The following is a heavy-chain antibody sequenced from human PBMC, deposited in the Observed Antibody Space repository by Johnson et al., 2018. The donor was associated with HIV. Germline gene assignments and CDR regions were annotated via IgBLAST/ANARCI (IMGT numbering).Heavy chain of an antibody. J-gene: IGHJ3*02. CDR3: ARGGGCGGECYSGYDAFDI. CDR2: ISYDGSYK. V-gene: IGHV3-30*04. D-gene: IGHD2-21*01. CDR1: GFTFSSYA. Sequence: QLVESGGGVVQPGRSLRLSCAASGFTFSSYAMHWVRQAPGKGLEWVAVISYDGSYKYYADSVKGRFTISRDNSKNTLYLQMNSLRAEDTAVCYCARGGGCGGECYSGYDAFDIWGQGTMVTVSS.